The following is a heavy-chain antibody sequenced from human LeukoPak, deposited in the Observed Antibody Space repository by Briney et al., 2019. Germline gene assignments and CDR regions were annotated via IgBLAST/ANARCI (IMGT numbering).Heavy chain of an antibody. D-gene: IGHD3-10*01. CDR1: GYSISSGYY. Sequence: SETLSLSCTVSGYSISSGYYWGWIRQPPGKGLEWIGSIYHSGSTYYNPSLKSRVTISVDTSKNQFSLKLSSVTAADTAVYYCASFSLASRMARGVIFRAFDIWGQGTMVTVSS. CDR3: ASFSLASRMARGVIFRAFDI. J-gene: IGHJ3*02. V-gene: IGHV4-38-2*02. CDR2: IYHSGST.